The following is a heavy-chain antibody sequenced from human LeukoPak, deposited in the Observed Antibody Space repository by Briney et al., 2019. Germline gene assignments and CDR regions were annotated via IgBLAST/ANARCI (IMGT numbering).Heavy chain of an antibody. CDR3: ARGYSGSYYGV. CDR2: VYYSGHT. J-gene: IGHJ4*02. D-gene: IGHD1-26*01. Sequence: SETLSLTCTVSGGSITNYYWSWIRQPPGKGLESIGSVYYSGHTNYNPSLKSRVTISVDTSKNQFSLQLSSVTAADTAVYYCARGYSGSYYGVWGQGTLVTVSS. V-gene: IGHV4-59*01. CDR1: GGSITNYY.